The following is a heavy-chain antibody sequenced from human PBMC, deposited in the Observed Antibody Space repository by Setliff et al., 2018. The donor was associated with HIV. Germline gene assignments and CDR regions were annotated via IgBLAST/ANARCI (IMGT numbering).Heavy chain of an antibody. Sequence: GGSLRLSCATSGFAFSDYDFHWVRQVTGEGLEWVSAIGTGGDTYYADSVKGRFTISRENARNSLYLQMNSLRAGDTAVYYCAREIVTLYTGAHYLYGIDVWGQGTAVTVSS. J-gene: IGHJ6*02. D-gene: IGHD3-22*01. CDR2: IGTGGDT. V-gene: IGHV3-13*01. CDR1: GFAFSDYD. CDR3: AREIVTLYTGAHYLYGIDV.